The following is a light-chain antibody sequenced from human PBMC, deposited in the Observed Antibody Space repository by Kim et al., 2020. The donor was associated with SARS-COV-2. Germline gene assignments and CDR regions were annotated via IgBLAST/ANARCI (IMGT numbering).Light chain of an antibody. J-gene: IGLJ3*02. Sequence: QRVTSSCTGSSANIGAGYDVHWYQQVPGTAPKFLISADSNRPSGVPDRISGSKSGTSASLAITGLQAEDEADYYCQSYDYSLSGWVFGGGTKLTVL. V-gene: IGLV1-40*01. CDR2: ADS. CDR1: SANIGAGYD. CDR3: QSYDYSLSGWV.